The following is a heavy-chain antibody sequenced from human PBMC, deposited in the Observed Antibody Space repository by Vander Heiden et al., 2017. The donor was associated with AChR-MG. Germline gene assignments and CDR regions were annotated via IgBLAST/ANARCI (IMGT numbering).Heavy chain of an antibody. J-gene: IGHJ4*02. CDR1: GFTFSSYS. V-gene: IGHV3-21*01. CDR3: ARLWDYYDSSGYSVAGDY. CDR2: ISSSSSHI. Sequence: EVQLVESGGGLVKPGGSLRLSCAASGFTFSSYSMNWVRQAPGKGLEWVSSISSSSSHIYYADSVKGRFTISRDNAKNSLYLQMNSLRAEDTAVYYCARLWDYYDSSGYSVAGDYWGQGTLVTVSS. D-gene: IGHD3-22*01.